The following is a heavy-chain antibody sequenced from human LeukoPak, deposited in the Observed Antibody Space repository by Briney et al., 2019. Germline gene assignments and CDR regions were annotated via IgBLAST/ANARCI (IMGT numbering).Heavy chain of an antibody. CDR2: IYYSGST. CDR1: GGSISSSSYY. Sequence: SETLSLTCTVSGGSISSSSYYWGWIRQPPGKGLEWVGSIYYSGSTYCNPSLKSRVTISVDTSKNQFSLKLSSVTAADTAVYYCARLARNPSIAARGSPWGQGTLVTVSS. J-gene: IGHJ5*02. D-gene: IGHD6-6*01. CDR3: ARLARNPSIAARGSP. V-gene: IGHV4-39*01.